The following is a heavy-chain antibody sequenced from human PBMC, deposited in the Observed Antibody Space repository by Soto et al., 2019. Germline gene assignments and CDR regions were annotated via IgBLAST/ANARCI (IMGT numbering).Heavy chain of an antibody. Sequence: QVQLVQSGAEVQKPGSSVKVSCKASGGTVSSYAISWVRQAPGQGLEWMGGIIAIFGTANYAQKFQGRVTSTADESTSTAYMELSSMRAEDTAVYYCATIHYESSGYEYYYGIDVWGQGTTVTVSS. V-gene: IGHV1-69*01. D-gene: IGHD3-22*01. J-gene: IGHJ6*02. CDR2: IIAIFGTA. CDR3: ATIHYESSGYEYYYGIDV. CDR1: GGTVSSYA.